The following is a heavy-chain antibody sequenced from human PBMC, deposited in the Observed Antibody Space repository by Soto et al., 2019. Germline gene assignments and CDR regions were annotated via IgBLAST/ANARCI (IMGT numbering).Heavy chain of an antibody. CDR3: AKARSGSWHEGYYFDN. V-gene: IGHV3-30*18. CDR2: MSHDGRDK. CDR1: GFTLISYV. Sequence: LXLSCAAYGFTLISYVMDWISEATGKGLEWLAVMSHDGRDKYYADSVRGRFTISRDNSKNTVYLQLNSLRVEDTAVYYCAKARSGSWHEGYYFDNSGQGSLVTVSS. J-gene: IGHJ4*02. D-gene: IGHD2-15*01.